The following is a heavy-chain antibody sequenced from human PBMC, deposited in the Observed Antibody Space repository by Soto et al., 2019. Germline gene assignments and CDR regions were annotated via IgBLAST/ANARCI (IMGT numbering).Heavy chain of an antibody. V-gene: IGHV3-11*01. Sequence: LTCTVSGGSIRTSYWSWIRRAPGKGLEWISYISGNGEIIQYAASARGRFTISRDNAENSVYLEMDSLRAEDTALYYCARDVDADFRTDFDYWGRGTLVTVSS. CDR3: ARDVDADFRTDFDY. D-gene: IGHD4-17*01. J-gene: IGHJ4*02. CDR2: ISGNGEII. CDR1: GGSIRTSY.